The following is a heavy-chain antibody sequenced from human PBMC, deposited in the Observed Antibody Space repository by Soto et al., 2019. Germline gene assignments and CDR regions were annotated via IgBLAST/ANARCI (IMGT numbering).Heavy chain of an antibody. V-gene: IGHV3-74*01. CDR2: INSDGSST. J-gene: IGHJ3*02. CDR3: ARRAYYDSSGYFYDAFDI. D-gene: IGHD3-22*01. Sequence: GGSLRLSCAASGFTFSSYWMHWVRQAPGKGLVWVSRINSDGSSTSYADSVKGRFTVSRDNAKNTLYLQMNSLRAEDTAVYYCARRAYYDSSGYFYDAFDIWGQGTMVTVSS. CDR1: GFTFSSYW.